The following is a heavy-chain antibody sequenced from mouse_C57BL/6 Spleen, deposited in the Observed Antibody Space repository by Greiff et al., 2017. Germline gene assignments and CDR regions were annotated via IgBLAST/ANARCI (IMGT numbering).Heavy chain of an antibody. V-gene: IGHV1-69*01. Sequence: QVQLQQPGAELVLPGASVKLSCTASGYTFTSYWMHWVKQRPGQGLEWIGEIYPSDSYTNYNQKFKGKSTLTVDKSSSTAYMQLSSLTYEDSAVYYCSRRGGYRSFCYWGHGTTLTVAS. CDR3: SRRGGYRSFCY. J-gene: IGHJ2*01. CDR1: GYTFTSYW. CDR2: IYPSDSYT. D-gene: IGHD2-2*01.